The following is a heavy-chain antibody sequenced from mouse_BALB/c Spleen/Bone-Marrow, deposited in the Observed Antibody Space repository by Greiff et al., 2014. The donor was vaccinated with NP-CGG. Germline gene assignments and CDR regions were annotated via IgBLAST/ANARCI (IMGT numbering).Heavy chain of an antibody. CDR2: IYPYNGGT. D-gene: IGHD2-3*01. CDR3: ARGAAYGYYLGLAY. CDR1: GYTFTDYN. J-gene: IGHJ3*01. Sequence: EVKLVESGPELVKPGASVKISCKASGYTFTDYNMHWVKQSHGKSLEWIGYIYPYNGGTVYKQKFESKATLTVDNSSSTANMELRSLTSEDSAVYYCARGAAYGYYLGLAYWGQGTLVTVSA. V-gene: IGHV1S29*02.